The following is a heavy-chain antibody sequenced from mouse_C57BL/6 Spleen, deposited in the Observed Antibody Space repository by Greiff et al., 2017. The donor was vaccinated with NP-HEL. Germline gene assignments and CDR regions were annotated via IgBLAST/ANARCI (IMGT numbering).Heavy chain of an antibody. V-gene: IGHV1-53*01. CDR3: ARRGYGNNFDY. CDR1: GYPFTSSW. CDR2: INPSNGGT. D-gene: IGHD2-1*01. J-gene: IGHJ2*01. Sequence: VQLQQPGTELVKPGASVKLSCKASGYPFTSSWMHWVKQRPGQGLEWIGNINPSNGGTNYTENFKSKAKLTVDKSSSTAYMKLSRLTSEDSAVYYCARRGYGNNFDYWGQGTTLTVSS.